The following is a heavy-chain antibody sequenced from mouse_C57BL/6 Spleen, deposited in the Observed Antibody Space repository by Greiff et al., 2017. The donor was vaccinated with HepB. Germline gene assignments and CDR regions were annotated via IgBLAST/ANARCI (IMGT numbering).Heavy chain of an antibody. CDR1: GYSITSGYY. CDR3: ARGYY. Sequence: EVKVEESGPGLVKPSQSLSLTCSVTGYSITSGYYWNWIRQFPGNKLEWMGYISYDGSNNYNPSLKNRISITRDTSKNQFFLRLNSVTTEDTATYYCARGYYWGQGTTLTVSS. CDR2: ISYDGSN. J-gene: IGHJ2*01. V-gene: IGHV3-6*01.